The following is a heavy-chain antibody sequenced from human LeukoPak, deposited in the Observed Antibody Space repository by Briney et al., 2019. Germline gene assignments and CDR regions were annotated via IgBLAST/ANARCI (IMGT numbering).Heavy chain of an antibody. CDR2: IKHDGSEK. D-gene: IGHD3-22*01. CDR3: ARAYDSGSYYDGTDY. V-gene: IGHV3-7*03. J-gene: IGHJ4*02. Sequence: GGSLRLSCAASGFTFSHCWMSWVRQAPGKGLEWVANIKHDGSEKYYVGSVKGRFTFSRDNAENSLYLQMNSLEAEDTAVYFCARAYDSGSYYDGTDYWGQGTLVTVSS. CDR1: GFTFSHCW.